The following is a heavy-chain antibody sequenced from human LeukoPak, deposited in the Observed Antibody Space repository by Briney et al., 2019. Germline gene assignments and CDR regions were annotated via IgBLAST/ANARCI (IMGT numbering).Heavy chain of an antibody. V-gene: IGHV3-23*01. CDR3: AKDPNFYYCMDV. CDR2: INSSGGST. J-gene: IGHJ6*03. CDR1: GFTFSSYA. Sequence: GGSLRLSCAASGFTFSSYAMSWVRQAPGKGLEWVSDINSSGGSTYYADSVKGRFTISRDNSKNTLYLQMNSLRAEDTAVYYCAKDPNFYYCMDVWGKGTTVTISS.